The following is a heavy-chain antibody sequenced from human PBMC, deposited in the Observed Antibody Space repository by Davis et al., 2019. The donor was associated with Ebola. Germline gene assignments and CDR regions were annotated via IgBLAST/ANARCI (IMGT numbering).Heavy chain of an antibody. V-gene: IGHV7-4-1*02. Sequence: AASVKVSCKASGFTFRMYGITWVRQAPGQGLEWMGWINTNTGNPTYAHGFTGRFVFSLDTSVSTAYLQNSSLKADDTAVYYCARSKAVHDAFDVWGQGTLVTVSS. CDR2: INTNTGNP. J-gene: IGHJ3*01. D-gene: IGHD1-1*01. CDR1: GFTFRMYG. CDR3: ARSKAVHDAFDV.